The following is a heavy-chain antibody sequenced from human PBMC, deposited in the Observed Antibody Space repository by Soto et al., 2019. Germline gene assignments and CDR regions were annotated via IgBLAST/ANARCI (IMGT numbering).Heavy chain of an antibody. V-gene: IGHV2-5*01. CDR3: AHRRYCSGTSCYTGIDP. J-gene: IGHJ5*02. CDR2: IYWNDDK. Sequence: SGPTLVNPTQTLTLTCTFSGFSLSTSGVGVGWIRQPPGKALEWLALIYWNDDKHYSPSLKSRLTITKDTYKNQVVLRMTDIDPVDTATYYCAHRRYCSGTSCYTGIDPWGQGTLVTVSS. D-gene: IGHD2-2*02. CDR1: GFSLSTSGVG.